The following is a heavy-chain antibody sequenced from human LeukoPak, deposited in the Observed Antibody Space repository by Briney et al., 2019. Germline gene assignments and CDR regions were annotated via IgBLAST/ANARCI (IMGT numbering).Heavy chain of an antibody. D-gene: IGHD6-19*01. CDR1: GFTFSDAW. V-gene: IGHV3-15*01. CDR2: IKRKTDGGTT. CDR3: ARDELAVAKKGFLHS. Sequence: GGSLRHSCAASGFTFSDAWMTWVRQAPGKGLEWVGRIKRKTDGGTTDYAAPVKGRFIISRDNSKITLYLQMNSLRAEDTAVYYCARDELAVAKKGFLHSWGQGTLVTVSS. J-gene: IGHJ4*02.